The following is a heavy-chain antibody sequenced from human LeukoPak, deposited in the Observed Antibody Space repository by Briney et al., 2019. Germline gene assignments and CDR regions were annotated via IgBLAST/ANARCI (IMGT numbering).Heavy chain of an antibody. Sequence: GGSLRLSCAASGFTFSSYDMSWVRQAPGKGLEWVSAISGSGGNTYYAVSVKGRVSISRDNSKNTLYLQMNSLRAEDTAIYYCARRGGRADYYDTSGYYPLQVLFYFGMDVWGQGTTVTVSS. CDR3: ARRGGRADYYDTSGYYPLQVLFYFGMDV. J-gene: IGHJ6*02. V-gene: IGHV3-23*01. D-gene: IGHD3-22*01. CDR1: GFTFSSYD. CDR2: ISGSGGNT.